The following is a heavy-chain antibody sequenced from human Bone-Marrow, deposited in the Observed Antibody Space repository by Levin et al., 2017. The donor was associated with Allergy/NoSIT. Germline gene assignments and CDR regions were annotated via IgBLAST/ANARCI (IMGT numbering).Heavy chain of an antibody. Sequence: SETLSLTCAVYGGSFSGYYWSWIRQPPGKGLEWIGEINHSGSTSYNPSLKSRVTISVDTSKNQFSLKLSPVTAADTAVYYCARGSVGCSSTSCYAYYYYMDVWGKGTTVTVSS. V-gene: IGHV4-34*01. D-gene: IGHD2-2*01. J-gene: IGHJ6*03. CDR2: INHSGST. CDR1: GGSFSGYY. CDR3: ARGSVGCSSTSCYAYYYYMDV.